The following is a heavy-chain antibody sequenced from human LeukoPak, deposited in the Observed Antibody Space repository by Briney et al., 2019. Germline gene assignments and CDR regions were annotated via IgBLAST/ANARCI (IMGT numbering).Heavy chain of an antibody. CDR1: GYTLTSYF. Sequence: ASVKVSCKASGYTLTSYFIHWVRQAPGQGVERMGIINPSGGSTSYAQKFQCRVTMTSDTSTSTVYMELSSLRSEDTAVYYCARDQDWNYAFDIWGQGTMVTVSS. V-gene: IGHV1-46*01. CDR2: INPSGGST. J-gene: IGHJ3*02. D-gene: IGHD1-7*01. CDR3: ARDQDWNYAFDI.